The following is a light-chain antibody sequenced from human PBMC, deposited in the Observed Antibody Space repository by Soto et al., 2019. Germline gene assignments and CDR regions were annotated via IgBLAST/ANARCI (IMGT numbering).Light chain of an antibody. Sequence: QSVLTQPPSVSGAPGQRVTISCTGSNSNIGAGYDVHWYHQLPGTAPKLLIYGNTNRPSGVPDRLSGSKSGTSVSLAITGLQAEDEADYYCQSYDSNLSGYVFGTGTKLTVL. V-gene: IGLV1-40*01. J-gene: IGLJ1*01. CDR1: NSNIGAGYD. CDR2: GNT. CDR3: QSYDSNLSGYV.